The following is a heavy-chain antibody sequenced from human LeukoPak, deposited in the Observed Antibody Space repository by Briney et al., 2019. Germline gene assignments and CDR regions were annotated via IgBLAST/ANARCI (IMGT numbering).Heavy chain of an antibody. Sequence: GGSLRLSCAASGFTFSSYAMSWVRQAPGKGLGWVSAISGSGGSTYYADSVKGRFTISRDNSKNTLYLQMNSLRAEDTAVYYCAKGGYCSSTSCYASLAVFDYWGQGTLVTVSS. CDR3: AKGGYCSSTSCYASLAVFDY. D-gene: IGHD2-2*03. J-gene: IGHJ4*02. CDR1: GFTFSSYA. CDR2: ISGSGGST. V-gene: IGHV3-23*01.